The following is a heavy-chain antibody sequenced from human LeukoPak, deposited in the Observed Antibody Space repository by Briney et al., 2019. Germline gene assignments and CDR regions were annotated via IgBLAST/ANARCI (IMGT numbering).Heavy chain of an antibody. V-gene: IGHV3-48*04. D-gene: IGHD5-12*01. CDR2: ISSSSDSI. CDR3: TKSGISLSGQADH. CDR1: GFTFSSYA. J-gene: IGHJ1*01. Sequence: PGGSLRLSCAASGFTFSSYAMTWVRQAPGKGLEWISYISSSSDSIKYAASVKGRFTSSRDNAKNSLYLQMNSLRAEDTAVYYCTKSGISLSGQADHWGQGTLVTVSS.